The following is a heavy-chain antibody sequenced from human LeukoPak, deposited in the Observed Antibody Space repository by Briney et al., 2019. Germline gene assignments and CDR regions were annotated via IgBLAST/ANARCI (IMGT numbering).Heavy chain of an antibody. Sequence: SETLSLTCTVSGGSISSDYWSGIRQPPGKGVEWSGYIYYSGSTNYNPSLKSRVTISVDTSKNQFSLKLSSVTAADTAVYYCARDYGRSSLWRGFFDPWGQGTLVTVSS. J-gene: IGHJ5*02. V-gene: IGHV4-59*01. CDR3: ARDYGRSSLWRGFFDP. D-gene: IGHD3-10*01. CDR1: GGSISSDY. CDR2: IYYSGST.